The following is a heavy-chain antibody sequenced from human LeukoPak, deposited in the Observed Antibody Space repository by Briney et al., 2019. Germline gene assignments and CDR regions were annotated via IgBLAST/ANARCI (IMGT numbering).Heavy chain of an antibody. D-gene: IGHD2/OR15-2a*01. CDR1: GGSISSSNW. CDR2: INHSGST. V-gene: IGHV4-4*02. J-gene: IGHJ3*02. Sequence: SETLSLTCAVSGGSISSSNWWSWVRQPPGKGLEWIGEINHSGSTNYNPSLKSRVTISVDTSKNQFSLKLSSVTAADTAVYYCARGIGAVPAFDIWGQGTMVTVSS. CDR3: ARGIGAVPAFDI.